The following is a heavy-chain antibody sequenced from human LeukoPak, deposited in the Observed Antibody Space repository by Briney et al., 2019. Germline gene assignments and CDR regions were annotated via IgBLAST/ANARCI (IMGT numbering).Heavy chain of an antibody. J-gene: IGHJ5*02. Sequence: SETLSLTCAVYDVSFSGYYWSWIRQPPGKGLEWIGEINHSGSTDYNPSLKSRVTISVDTSKNQFSLKLSSVTAADTAVYYCARRGELLVNSRSYNWFDPWGQGTLVTVSS. CDR3: ARRGELLVNSRSYNWFDP. D-gene: IGHD3-10*01. CDR1: DVSFSGYY. V-gene: IGHV4-34*01. CDR2: INHSGST.